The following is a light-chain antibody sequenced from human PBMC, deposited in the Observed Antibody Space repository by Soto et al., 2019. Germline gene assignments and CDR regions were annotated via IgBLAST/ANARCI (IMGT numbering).Light chain of an antibody. CDR3: QRYNNWPLT. Sequence: EIVLTQSPATLSLSPGERATLSCRASQSVSSYLAWYQQKPGQAPRLLIYDASNRATGIPARFSVSRSGTDVTLTINSLQYHNFAGXXCQRYNNWPLTFGGGPKVDIK. V-gene: IGKV3-11*01. CDR1: QSVSSY. CDR2: DAS. J-gene: IGKJ4*01.